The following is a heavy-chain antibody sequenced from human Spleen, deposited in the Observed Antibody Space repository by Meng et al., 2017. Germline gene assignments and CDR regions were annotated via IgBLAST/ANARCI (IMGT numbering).Heavy chain of an antibody. CDR2: ISRSSGFI. CDR3: AKVITTGNKDDAFDI. J-gene: IGHJ3*02. Sequence: SLRLSCAASGFTFDDFAMHWVRQAPGKGLEWVSGISRSSGFIGYADSVKGRFTISRDNAKNSLYLQMNSLRVDDTALYYCAKVITTGNKDDAFDIWGQGTMVTVSS. D-gene: IGHD1-1*01. V-gene: IGHV3-9*01. CDR1: GFTFDDFA.